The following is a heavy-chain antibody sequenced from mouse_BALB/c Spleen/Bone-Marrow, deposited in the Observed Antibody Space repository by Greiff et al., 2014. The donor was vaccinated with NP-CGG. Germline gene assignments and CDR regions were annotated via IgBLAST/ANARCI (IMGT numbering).Heavy chain of an antibody. V-gene: IGHV14-3*02. CDR3: ATYYYSSSGFAY. CDR2: IDPANGNT. J-gene: IGHJ3*01. CDR1: GFNIKDTY. D-gene: IGHD1-1*01. Sequence: EVQLQQSGAELVKPGASVKLSCTASGFNIKDTYMHWVKQRPEQGLEWIGRIDPANGNTKYDPKFQGKATITADTSSNTAYLQLSSLTSEDAAVYYCATYYYSSSGFAYWGQGTLVTVSA.